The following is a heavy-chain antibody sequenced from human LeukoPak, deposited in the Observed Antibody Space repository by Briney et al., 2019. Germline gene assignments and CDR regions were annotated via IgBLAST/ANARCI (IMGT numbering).Heavy chain of an antibody. J-gene: IGHJ5*02. CDR3: SRPSGSYWNWFDP. Sequence: GGSLRLSCAASGFTFSDYYMSWIRQAPGKGLEWVSYISSSGSTRYYTDSVKGRFTISRDNANNSLYLQMSSLRAEDTAVYYCSRPSGSYWNWFDPWGQGTLVTVSS. V-gene: IGHV3-11*04. D-gene: IGHD3-10*01. CDR1: GFTFSDYY. CDR2: ISSSGSTR.